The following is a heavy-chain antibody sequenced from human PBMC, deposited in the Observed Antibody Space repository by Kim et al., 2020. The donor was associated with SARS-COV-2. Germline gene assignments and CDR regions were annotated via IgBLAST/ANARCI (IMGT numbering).Heavy chain of an antibody. J-gene: IGHJ4*02. Sequence: GGSLRLSCAASGFTFSSYGMHWVRQAPGKGLEWVAGISYDGINKYYVDSVKGRFTISRDNSKNTLYLQMNSLRAEDTAVYYCAKDLPGYCISSSCYTPIDYWGQGTLVTVSS. CDR2: ISYDGINK. CDR1: GFTFSSYG. CDR3: AKDLPGYCISSSCYTPIDY. V-gene: IGHV3-30*18. D-gene: IGHD2-2*02.